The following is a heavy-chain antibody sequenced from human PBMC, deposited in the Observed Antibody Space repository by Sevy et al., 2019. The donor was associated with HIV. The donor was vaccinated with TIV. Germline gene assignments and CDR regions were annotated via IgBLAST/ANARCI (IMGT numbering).Heavy chain of an antibody. Sequence: GGSLRLSCAASGFTFNKYSMSWVRQPPGKGLEWVATLTFGCGEINYADAVKGRFTISRDNSKNSFYLQMNNLRAEDTALYYCAREGCTKPHDYWGQGTLVTVSS. J-gene: IGHJ4*02. CDR3: AREGCTKPHDY. V-gene: IGHV3-23*01. CDR2: LTFGCGEI. CDR1: GFTFNKYS. D-gene: IGHD2-8*01.